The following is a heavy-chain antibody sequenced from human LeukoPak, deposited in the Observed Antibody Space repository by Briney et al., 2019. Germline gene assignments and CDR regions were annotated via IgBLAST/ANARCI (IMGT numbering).Heavy chain of an antibody. V-gene: IGHV3-23*01. J-gene: IGHJ4*02. CDR1: GFTFSSYA. CDR3: AKVGYYDSSGLLDY. Sequence: PGGSLRLSCAASGFTFSSYAMSWVRQAPGKGLEWVSAISGSGGSTYYADSVKGRFTISRDNSKNTLYLQMNSLRAEDTAVYYCAKVGYYDSSGLLDYWGQGTLVTVSS. D-gene: IGHD3-22*01. CDR2: ISGSGGST.